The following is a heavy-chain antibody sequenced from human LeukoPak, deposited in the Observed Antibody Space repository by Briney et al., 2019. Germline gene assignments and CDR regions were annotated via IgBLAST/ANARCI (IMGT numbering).Heavy chain of an antibody. CDR3: ARDFSGYDYNFDY. Sequence: AGSLRLSCAASGVTFSTYTMNWVRQPPGKGLEWVSFISSSSSYMYYAYSVKGRFTISRDNTKKSLYLQMNSLRAEDTAVYYCARDFSGYDYNFDYWGQGTLVTVSS. J-gene: IGHJ4*02. CDR1: GVTFSTYT. V-gene: IGHV3-21*01. CDR2: ISSSSSYM. D-gene: IGHD5-12*01.